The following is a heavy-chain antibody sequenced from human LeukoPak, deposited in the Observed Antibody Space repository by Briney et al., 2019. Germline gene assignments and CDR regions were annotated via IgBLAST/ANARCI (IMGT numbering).Heavy chain of an antibody. D-gene: IGHD3-10*01. V-gene: IGHV1-69*05. CDR1: GGTFSSYA. CDR2: IIPIFGTA. J-gene: IGHJ5*02. CDR3: ARGTRGGPLWFGEFYS. Sequence: SVKVSCKASGGTFSSYAISWVRQAPGQGLEWMGGIIPIFGTANYAQKFQGRVTITTDGSTSTAYMELSSLRSEDTAVYYCARGTRGGPLWFGEFYSWGQGTLVTVSS.